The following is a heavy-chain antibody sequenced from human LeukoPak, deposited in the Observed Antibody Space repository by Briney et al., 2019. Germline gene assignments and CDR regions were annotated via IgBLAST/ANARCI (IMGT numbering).Heavy chain of an antibody. CDR2: INAGDATT. V-gene: IGHV1-46*01. D-gene: IGHD1-7*01. CDR1: GYTFTNYY. CDR3: ARGGRELLLPLDY. Sequence: ASLKVSCKASGYTFTNYYIHWVRQAPGQGLEWMGVINAGDATTTYAQMFQGRVTMTRDTSTSTVYMELSSLRSEDTALYYCARGGRELLLPLDYWGQGTLVTVSS. J-gene: IGHJ4*02.